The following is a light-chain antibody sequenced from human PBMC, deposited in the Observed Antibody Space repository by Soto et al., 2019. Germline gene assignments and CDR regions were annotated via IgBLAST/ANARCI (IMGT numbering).Light chain of an antibody. CDR1: TSNIGAGYD. V-gene: IGLV1-40*01. J-gene: IGLJ3*02. Sequence: QSVLTQPPSVSGAPGQRVTISCTGSTSNIGAGYDVHWYQHLPGTAPKLLIYGNINRPSGVPDRFSGSKSGTSASLAITGLQAEDEADYYCQSYDSSLSGWVFGGGTKVTVL. CDR2: GNI. CDR3: QSYDSSLSGWV.